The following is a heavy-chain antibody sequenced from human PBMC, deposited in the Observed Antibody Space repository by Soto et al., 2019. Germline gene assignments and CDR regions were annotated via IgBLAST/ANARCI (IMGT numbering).Heavy chain of an antibody. Sequence: QLQLQESGPGLVKPSETLSLTCSVSGDSINSDNYYWGWIRQPPGKGLEWIGSIYYRGNTSYNPSLQTRGTISLDTSKSQFSLKLNSVTAADSAVYFCARLEGLATISYYFDYWGQGTLVTVSS. V-gene: IGHV4-39*01. J-gene: IGHJ4*02. D-gene: IGHD3-9*01. CDR2: IYYRGNT. CDR1: GDSINSDNYY. CDR3: ARLEGLATISYYFDY.